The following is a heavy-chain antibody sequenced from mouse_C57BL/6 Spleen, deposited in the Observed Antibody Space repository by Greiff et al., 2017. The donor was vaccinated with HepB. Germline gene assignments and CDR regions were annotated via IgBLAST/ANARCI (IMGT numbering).Heavy chain of an antibody. Sequence: VQLQQSGAELVKPGASVKISCKASGYAFSSYWMNWVKQRPGKGLEWIGQIYPGDGDTNYNGKFKGKATLTADKSSSTAYMQLSSLTSEDSAVYFCARSDLHEGFDYWGQGTTLTVSS. CDR2: IYPGDGDT. CDR3: ARSDLHEGFDY. J-gene: IGHJ2*01. CDR1: GYAFSSYW. V-gene: IGHV1-80*01.